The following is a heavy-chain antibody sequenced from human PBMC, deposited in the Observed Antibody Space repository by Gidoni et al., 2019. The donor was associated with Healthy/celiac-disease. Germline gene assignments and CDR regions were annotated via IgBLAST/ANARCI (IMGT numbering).Heavy chain of an antibody. CDR2: IYYSGST. CDR3: ARVPPPIVVVPAAIQGDAFDI. D-gene: IGHD2-2*02. Sequence: QVQLQESGPGLVKPSKTLSLPCTVSGGSISRGGSYWRWIRQHPGKGLEWIGYIYYSGSTYYNPSLKSRVTISVDTSKNQFSLKLSSVTAADTAVYYCARVPPPIVVVPAAIQGDAFDIWGQGTMVTVSS. CDR1: GGSISRGGSY. J-gene: IGHJ3*02. V-gene: IGHV4-31*03.